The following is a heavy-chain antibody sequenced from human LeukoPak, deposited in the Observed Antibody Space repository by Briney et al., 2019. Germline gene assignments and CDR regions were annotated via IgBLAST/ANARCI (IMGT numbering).Heavy chain of an antibody. Sequence: GESLKISCKGSGYSFTSYWIGWVRQMPGKGLEWMGIIYPVDSDTRYSPSFQGQVTISADKSISTAYLQWSSLKASDTAMYYCARHLVYFGSSWYGGAFDIWGQGTMVTVSS. CDR3: ARHLVYFGSSWYGGAFDI. J-gene: IGHJ3*02. D-gene: IGHD6-13*01. CDR2: IYPVDSDT. V-gene: IGHV5-51*01. CDR1: GYSFTSYW.